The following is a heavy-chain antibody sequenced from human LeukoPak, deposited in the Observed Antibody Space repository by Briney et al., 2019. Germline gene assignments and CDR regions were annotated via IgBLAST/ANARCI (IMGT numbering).Heavy chain of an antibody. CDR1: GFTFSDYE. J-gene: IGHJ4*02. D-gene: IGHD3-10*01. CDR2: ISTSSSTI. Sequence: GGSLRLSCAASGFTFSDYEMNWVRQAPGKGLEWVSYISTSSSTIYYADSVKGRFTISRDNAKKSLYLQMDSLRAEDTAVYYCARDGGDYGSGSYYAYWGQGTLVTVSS. V-gene: IGHV3-48*03. CDR3: ARDGGDYGSGSYYAY.